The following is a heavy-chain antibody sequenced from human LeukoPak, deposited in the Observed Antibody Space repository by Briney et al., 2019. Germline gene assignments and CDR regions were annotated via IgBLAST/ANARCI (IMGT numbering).Heavy chain of an antibody. D-gene: IGHD2/OR15-2a*01. CDR3: TTDFLGY. J-gene: IGHJ4*02. CDR1: GFTFSSYW. CDR2: IKQDGSEK. Sequence: GGSLRLSCAASGFTFSSYWMSWVRQAPGKGLEWVANIKQDGSEKYYVDSVKGRFTISRDNAKNPLYLQMNSPRADDTAVYYCTTDFLGYWGQGTLVTVSS. V-gene: IGHV3-7*01.